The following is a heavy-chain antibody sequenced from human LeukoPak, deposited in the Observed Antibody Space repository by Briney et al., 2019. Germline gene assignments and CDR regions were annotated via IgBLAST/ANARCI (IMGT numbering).Heavy chain of an antibody. CDR2: MYPDDSDT. CDR1: GYSFTNYW. D-gene: IGHD4-23*01. Sequence: GESLKISCKASGYSFTNYWIGWVRQMPGKGLEWMGSMYPDDSDTRYSPSFQGHVTISADTSISTSYLQWSSLEASDSAMYYCARSGKGQQRYFGLWGRGTLVAVSS. J-gene: IGHJ2*01. V-gene: IGHV5-51*01. CDR3: ARSGKGQQRYFGL.